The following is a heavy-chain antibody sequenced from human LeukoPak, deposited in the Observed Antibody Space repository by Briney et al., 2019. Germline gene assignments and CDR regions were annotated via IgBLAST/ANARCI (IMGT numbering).Heavy chain of an antibody. V-gene: IGHV1-2*02. J-gene: IGHJ4*02. Sequence: ASVKVSCKASGYTFTGYYMHWVRQAPGQGLEWMGWINPNSGGTNYAQKFQGRVTMTRVTSISTAYMELSRLRSDDTAVYYCARGAGGLLYYDSSGYFDYWGQGTLVTVSS. CDR1: GYTFTGYY. D-gene: IGHD3-22*01. CDR3: ARGAGGLLYYDSSGYFDY. CDR2: INPNSGGT.